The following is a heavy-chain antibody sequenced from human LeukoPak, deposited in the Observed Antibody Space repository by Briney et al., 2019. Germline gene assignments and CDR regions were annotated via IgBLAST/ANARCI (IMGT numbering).Heavy chain of an antibody. V-gene: IGHV5-51*01. CDR1: EYSFNNEW. J-gene: IGHJ3*01. CDR3: ARLLKKTAFDL. Sequence: GEALKISCKGSEYSFNNEWIGWVRQMPGKSLEWMGIIYPGRYSPSFQGQVTISADKSISTAYLQWSSLKASDTAIYYCARLLKKTAFDLWGQGTMVIVSS. CDR2: IYPG.